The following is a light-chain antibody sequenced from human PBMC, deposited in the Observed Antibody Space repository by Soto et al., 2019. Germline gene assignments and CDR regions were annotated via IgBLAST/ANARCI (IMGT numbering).Light chain of an antibody. J-gene: IGLJ1*01. CDR1: SSDVGGYNY. Sequence: QSVLTQPASVSGSPGQSITISCTGTSSDVGGYNYVSWYQQHPGKAPKLMIYDVSNRPSGVSNRFSGSKSGNTASLTISGLQAEDEVDYYCSSYTSSSTLGYVFGTGTKVTVL. V-gene: IGLV2-14*01. CDR2: DVS. CDR3: SSYTSSSTLGYV.